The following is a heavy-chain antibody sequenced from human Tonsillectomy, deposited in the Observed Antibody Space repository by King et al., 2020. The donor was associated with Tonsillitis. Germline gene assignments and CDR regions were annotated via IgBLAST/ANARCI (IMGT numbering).Heavy chain of an antibody. CDR1: GFTFSTYA. V-gene: IGHV3-30*01. D-gene: IGHD3-22*01. CDR3: VRLYYYDSSGYQNDAFDI. CDR2: ISYDGSNK. J-gene: IGHJ3*02. Sequence: QLVQSGGGVVQPGRSLRLFCAASGFTFSTYAMHWVRQAPGKGLEWVAVISYDGSNKYYADSVKGRFTISRDNSKNTLYLQTNSRRAEDTAVYYCVRLYYYDSSGYQNDAFDIWGQGTMVTVSS.